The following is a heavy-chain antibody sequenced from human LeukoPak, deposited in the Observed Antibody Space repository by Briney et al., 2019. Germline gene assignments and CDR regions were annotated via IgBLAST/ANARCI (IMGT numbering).Heavy chain of an antibody. J-gene: IGHJ4*02. V-gene: IGHV3-74*01. D-gene: IGHD2-2*01. CDR2: INSDGSST. Sequence: PGGSLRLSCAASGFTFSSYWMHWVRQAPGKGLVWVSRINSDGSSTNCADSVKGRFTISRDNAKNTLYLQMNSLRAEDTAVYYCARDQAYCSSTSCYRYFDYWGQGTLVTVSS. CDR1: GFTFSSYW. CDR3: ARDQAYCSSTSCYRYFDY.